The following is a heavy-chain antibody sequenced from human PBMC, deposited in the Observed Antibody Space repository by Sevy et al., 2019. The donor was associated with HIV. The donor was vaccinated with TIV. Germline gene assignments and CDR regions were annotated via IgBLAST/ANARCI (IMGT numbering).Heavy chain of an antibody. CDR1: GYSFTTYW. J-gene: IGHJ6*03. CDR2: ISPGDSDT. D-gene: IGHD3-10*02. Sequence: GESLKISCKGSGYSFTTYWIGWVRQMPGKGLEWMGIISPGDSDTRHSPSFQGQVTISADKSISTAYLQWISLKASDTAIYYCSRAGKPSYYYARFHYYYYMDVWGKGTMVTVSS. CDR3: SRAGKPSYYYARFHYYYYMDV. V-gene: IGHV5-51*01.